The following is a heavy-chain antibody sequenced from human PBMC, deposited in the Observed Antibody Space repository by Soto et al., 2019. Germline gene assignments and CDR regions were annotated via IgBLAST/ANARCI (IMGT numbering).Heavy chain of an antibody. CDR3: ARVRDDFLTGLPAGYFDY. D-gene: IGHD3-9*01. V-gene: IGHV4-59*01. CDR2: IYYSGST. Sequence: SETLSLTCTVSGGSISSYYWSWIRQPPGKGLEWIGYIYYSGSTNYNPSLKSRVTISVDTSKNQFSLKLSSVTAADTAVYYCARVRDDFLTGLPAGYFDYWGQGTLVTVSS. J-gene: IGHJ4*02. CDR1: GGSISSYY.